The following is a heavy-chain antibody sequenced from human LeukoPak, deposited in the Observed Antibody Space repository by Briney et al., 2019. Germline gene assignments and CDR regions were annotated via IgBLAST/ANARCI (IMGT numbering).Heavy chain of an antibody. D-gene: IGHD3-3*01. J-gene: IGHJ6*03. CDR3: ARGVRFLEWLSRRSYYYYYYMDV. Sequence: SETLSLTCTVSGGSISSYYWSWIRQPAGKGLEWIGRIYTSGSTNYNPSLKSRVTMSVDTSKNQFSLKLSSVTAADTAVYYCARGVRFLEWLSRRSYYYYYYMDVWGKGTTVTVSS. CDR2: IYTSGST. CDR1: GGSISSYY. V-gene: IGHV4-4*07.